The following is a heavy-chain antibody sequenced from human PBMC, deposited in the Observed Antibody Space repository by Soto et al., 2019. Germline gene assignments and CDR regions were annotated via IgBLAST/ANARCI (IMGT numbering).Heavy chain of an antibody. CDR3: ARKTTVTTCFDY. CDR1: GGSISSGGYY. J-gene: IGHJ4*02. CDR2: IYYSGST. Sequence: PSETLSLTCTVSGGSISSGGYYWSWIRQHPGKGLEWIGYIYYSGSTYYNPSLKSRVTISVDTSKNQFSLKLSSVTAADTAVYYCARKTTVTTCFDYWGQGTLVT. D-gene: IGHD4-17*01. V-gene: IGHV4-31*03.